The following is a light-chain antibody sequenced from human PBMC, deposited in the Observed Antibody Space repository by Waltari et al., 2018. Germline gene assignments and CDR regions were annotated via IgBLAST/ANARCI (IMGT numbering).Light chain of an antibody. CDR1: QGISSY. CDR2: AAS. J-gene: IGKJ5*01. V-gene: IGKV1-8*01. Sequence: AIRITQSPSSLSASTGDRVTITCRASQGISSYLAWYKQKPGKAPKLLIYAASTLQSGVPSRFSGSGSGTDFTLTISCLQSEDFATYYCQQYYSYPPGFGQGTRLEIK. CDR3: QQYYSYPPG.